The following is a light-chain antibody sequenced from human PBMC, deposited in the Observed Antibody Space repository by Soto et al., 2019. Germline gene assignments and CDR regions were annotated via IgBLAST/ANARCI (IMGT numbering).Light chain of an antibody. Sequence: ELVLTQSPGTLSLSQGESATLSCRASQSVSSSYLAWYQQKPGQAPRLLIYGASSRATGIPDRFSGSGSGTEFTLTISRLEPEDFAVYYCKQYGSPQTFGQGTQVDIK. J-gene: IGKJ1*01. CDR2: GAS. V-gene: IGKV3-20*01. CDR1: QSVSSSY. CDR3: KQYGSPQT.